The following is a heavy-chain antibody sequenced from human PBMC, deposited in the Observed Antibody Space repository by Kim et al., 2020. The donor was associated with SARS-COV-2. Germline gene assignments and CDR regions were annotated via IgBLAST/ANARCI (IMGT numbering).Heavy chain of an antibody. V-gene: IGHV3-74*01. CDR2: INTDGSTT. CDR3: VRKGNAIDI. Sequence: GGSLRLSCAASGFTFSSFWMHWVRQAPGKGLVWVSRINTDGSTTDYADSVKGRFTISRDNAKNALSLQMNGLRVEDTAVYFCVRKGNAIDIWGQGTMVSVSS. D-gene: IGHD3-10*01. CDR1: GFTFSSFW. J-gene: IGHJ3*02.